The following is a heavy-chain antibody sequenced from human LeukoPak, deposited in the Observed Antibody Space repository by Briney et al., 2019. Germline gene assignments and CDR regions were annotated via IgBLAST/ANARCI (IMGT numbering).Heavy chain of an antibody. D-gene: IGHD2-2*01. CDR2: ISGSGGST. CDR3: AKDSSLFTSSPMNY. J-gene: IGHJ4*02. V-gene: IGHV3-23*01. Sequence: PGGSLRLSCAASGFTFSNYAMNWVRQAPGKGLEWVSVISGSGGSTYYADSVKGRFTISRDNSKNTLYLQMNSLRAEDTAVYYCAKDSSLFTSSPMNYWGQGTLVTVSS. CDR1: GFTFSNYA.